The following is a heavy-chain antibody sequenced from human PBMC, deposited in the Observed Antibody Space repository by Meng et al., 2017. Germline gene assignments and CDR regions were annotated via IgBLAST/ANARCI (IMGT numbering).Heavy chain of an antibody. CDR1: GGTFSSYA. Sequence: SVKISCKASGGTFSSYAISWVRQAPGQGLEWMGGIIPIFGTANYAQKFQGRVTITADESTSTAYMELSSLRSEDTAVYYCASDTYCSSTSCYGWGGYYYYGMDVWGQGTTVTVSS. CDR2: IIPIFGTA. CDR3: ASDTYCSSTSCYGWGGYYYYGMDV. J-gene: IGHJ6*02. D-gene: IGHD2-2*01. V-gene: IGHV1-69*13.